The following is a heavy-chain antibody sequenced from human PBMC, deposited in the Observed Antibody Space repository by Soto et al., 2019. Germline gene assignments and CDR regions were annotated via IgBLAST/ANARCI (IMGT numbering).Heavy chain of an antibody. V-gene: IGHV3-7*01. CDR3: ARESRSSGKGS. Sequence: EVQLVESGGGLVQPGGSLRLSCAASGFTFSYYWMSWVRQAPGQGLEWVANIKPDGSEKQYVDSVKGRLTISRDNAMNSLYLHMSGLRAEDTAVYYCARESRSSGKGSWGQGTLVTVSS. D-gene: IGHD3-10*01. CDR1: GFTFSYYW. CDR2: IKPDGSEK. J-gene: IGHJ5*02.